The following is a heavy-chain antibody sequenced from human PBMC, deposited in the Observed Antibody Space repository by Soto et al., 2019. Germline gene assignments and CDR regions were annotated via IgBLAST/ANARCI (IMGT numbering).Heavy chain of an antibody. CDR2: INGDGSDI. J-gene: IGHJ5*02. CDR1: GFDFSNYW. CDR3: ARDQSTGDWFDA. D-gene: IGHD2-2*01. Sequence: EVELVESGGGLVQPGGSLRLSCGASGFDFSNYWMHWVRQAPGKGLVWVSRINGDGSDIKYADSVKGRFIISRDNAKNTLYLQMNSLRAEDTAVYYCARDQSTGDWFDAWGQGTLVTVSS. V-gene: IGHV3-74*03.